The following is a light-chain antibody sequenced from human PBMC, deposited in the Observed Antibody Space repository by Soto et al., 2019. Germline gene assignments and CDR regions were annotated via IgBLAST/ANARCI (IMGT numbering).Light chain of an antibody. CDR2: GDS. J-gene: IGLJ3*02. CDR3: QSYDSSLSGWL. CDR1: SSNIGAGYN. Sequence: QSVLTQPPSVSGAPGQRVTIPCTGSSSNIGAGYNVHWYQQVPGTPPKLLIYGDSNRPSGVPDRFSGSKSGTSASLAITGLQAEDEADYYCQSYDSSLSGWLFGGGTKLTVL. V-gene: IGLV1-40*01.